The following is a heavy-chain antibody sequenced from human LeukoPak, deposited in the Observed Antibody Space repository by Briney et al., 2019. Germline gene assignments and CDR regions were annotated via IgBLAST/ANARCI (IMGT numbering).Heavy chain of an antibody. D-gene: IGHD3-22*01. V-gene: IGHV4-34*01. CDR2: IHHSGGT. CDR3: VRNGYNSGGYYFWSDY. CDR1: DGSFTDYN. Sequence: SETLSLTCAVYDGSFTDYNWSWIRQSPGKGLEWIAEIHHSGGTNYNPTLKSRVTLSVDTSNNQLYLTLRSVTAADTAVYYCVRNGYNSGGYYFWSDYRGQGTLVTVSS. J-gene: IGHJ4*02.